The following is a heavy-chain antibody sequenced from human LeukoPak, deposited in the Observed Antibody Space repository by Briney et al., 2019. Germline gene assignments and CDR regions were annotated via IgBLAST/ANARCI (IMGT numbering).Heavy chain of an antibody. V-gene: IGHV3-21*04. CDR2: ISSSRSYI. Sequence: GGSLRLSCAASGFTFSNYTMNWVRQAPGKGLEWVSSISSSRSYIFYADSVKGRFTISRDNSKNTLYLQMNSLRAEDTAVYYCPKVRSGSYFIDAFDIWGQGTMVTVSS. CDR1: GFTFSNYT. CDR3: PKVRSGSYFIDAFDI. D-gene: IGHD1-26*01. J-gene: IGHJ3*02.